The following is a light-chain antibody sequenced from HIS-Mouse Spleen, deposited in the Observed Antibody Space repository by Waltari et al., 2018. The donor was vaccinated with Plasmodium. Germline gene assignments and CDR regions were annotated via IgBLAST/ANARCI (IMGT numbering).Light chain of an antibody. V-gene: IGKV1-39*01. Sequence: DIQMTQSPSSLSASVGDRVTITCRARQSMSSYLNWYQQKPGKAPKLLIYAASSLQSGVPSRFSVSGSETEFTLTISSLQPEDFATYYCQQSYSTPWTFGQGTKVEIK. CDR2: AAS. CDR3: QQSYSTPWT. J-gene: IGKJ1*01. CDR1: QSMSSY.